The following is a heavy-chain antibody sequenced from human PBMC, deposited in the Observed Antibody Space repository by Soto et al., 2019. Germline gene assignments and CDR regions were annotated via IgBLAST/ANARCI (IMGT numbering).Heavy chain of an antibody. Sequence: PRLSCAASGFTFSSYEMNWVRQAPGKGLEWISYISPSGTIYYADSVRGRFTISRDNAKNSLYLQMDSLRAEDSTVYYCARGGYCVSTTCYSFNAFDIWGQGTVVTVSS. J-gene: IGHJ3*02. CDR3: ARGGYCVSTTCYSFNAFDI. D-gene: IGHD2-2*02. CDR1: GFTFSSYE. V-gene: IGHV3-48*03. CDR2: ISPSGTI.